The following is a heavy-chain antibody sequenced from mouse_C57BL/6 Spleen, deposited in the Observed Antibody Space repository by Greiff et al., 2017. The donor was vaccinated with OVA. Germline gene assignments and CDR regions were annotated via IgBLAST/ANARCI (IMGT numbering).Heavy chain of an antibody. CDR1: GFTFSSYA. D-gene: IGHD1-1*01. V-gene: IGHV5-4*03. J-gene: IGHJ1*03. CDR3: AREGFITTVGDVYWDFEV. Sequence: EVKVVESGGGLVKPGGSLKLSCAASGFTFSSYAMSWVRQTPEQRLEWVATISDGGSYTYYPDNVKGRFTISRDNAKNNLYLQISHLKSEDTAMYYCAREGFITTVGDVYWDFEVWGTGTTVTVSS. CDR2: ISDGGSYT.